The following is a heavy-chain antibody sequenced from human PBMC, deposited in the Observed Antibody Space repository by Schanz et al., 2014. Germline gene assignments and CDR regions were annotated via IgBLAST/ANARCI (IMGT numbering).Heavy chain of an antibody. CDR1: GYTFTDYG. V-gene: IGHV1-18*01. J-gene: IGHJ5*02. D-gene: IGHD3-22*01. CDR2: ISTSNGNT. Sequence: QVQVVQSGAEVKKPGASVKVSCKASGYTFTDYGVIWVRQAPGQGLEWMGWISTSNGNTNYIQKLQGRVTITADKSSDTAYMELSSLRSEDTAVYYCAREVGLYDRGWFDPWGQGTLVTVSS. CDR3: AREVGLYDRGWFDP.